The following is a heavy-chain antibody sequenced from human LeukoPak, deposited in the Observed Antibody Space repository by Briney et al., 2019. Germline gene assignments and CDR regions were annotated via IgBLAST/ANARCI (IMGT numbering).Heavy chain of an antibody. CDR1: GFPFNSFW. D-gene: IGHD1-14*01. CDR2: MNEYSTTI. V-gene: IGHV3-74*01. Sequence: GSLRLSCAASGFPFNSFWMHWVRQAPGKGLVWVSDMNEYSTTIRYADSVKGRFTISRDNAKSILYLQMNNLRAEDTAMYFCARGGVNPVDHWGQGTQVTVSS. J-gene: IGHJ4*02. CDR3: ARGGVNPVDH.